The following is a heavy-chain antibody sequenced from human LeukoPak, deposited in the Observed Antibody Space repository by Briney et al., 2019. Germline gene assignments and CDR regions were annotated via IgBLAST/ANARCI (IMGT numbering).Heavy chain of an antibody. Sequence: SETLSLTCAVYGGSFSGYYWSWIRQPPGKGLEWIGEINHSGSTNYNPSLKSRVTISVDTSKNQFSLKLSSVTAADTAVYYCARNMRGWFGRALYYFDYWGQGTLVTVSS. CDR1: GGSFSGYY. D-gene: IGHD3-10*01. CDR2: INHSGST. CDR3: ARNMRGWFGRALYYFDY. V-gene: IGHV4-34*01. J-gene: IGHJ4*02.